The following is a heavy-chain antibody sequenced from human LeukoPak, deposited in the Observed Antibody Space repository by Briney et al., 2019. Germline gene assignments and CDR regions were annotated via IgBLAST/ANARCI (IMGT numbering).Heavy chain of an antibody. V-gene: IGHV3-64*01. J-gene: IGHJ4*02. CDR1: GCTFSSYA. CDR3: ARDLAVAGGFDY. CDR2: ISSNGGST. D-gene: IGHD6-19*01. Sequence: PGRSLRLSCAESGCTFSSYAMHWVRQAPGKGLEYVSAISSNGGSTYYANSVKGRFTISRDNSKNTLYLQMGSLRTEDMAVYYCARDLAVAGGFDYWGPGTLVTVSS.